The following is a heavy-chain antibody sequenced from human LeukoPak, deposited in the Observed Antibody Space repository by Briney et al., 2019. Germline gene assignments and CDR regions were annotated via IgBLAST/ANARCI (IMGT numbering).Heavy chain of an antibody. CDR3: ARRSGSGSYYNYFHY. J-gene: IGHJ4*02. D-gene: IGHD3-10*01. CDR2: IYYSGST. CDR1: GGSISSSSYY. Sequence: SETLSLTCTVSGGSISSSSYYWGWIRQPPGKGLEWIGSIYYSGSTNYNPSLKSRVTISVDTSKNQFSLKLSSVTAADTAVYYCARRSGSGSYYNYFHYWGQGTLVTVSS. V-gene: IGHV4-39*07.